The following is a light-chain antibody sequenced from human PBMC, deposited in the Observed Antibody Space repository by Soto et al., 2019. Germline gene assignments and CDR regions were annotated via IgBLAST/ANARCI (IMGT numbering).Light chain of an antibody. J-gene: IGKJ1*01. V-gene: IGKV1-5*03. CDR1: QSISSW. CDR3: QQYNSYWT. Sequence: DIQMTQSPSTLSASVGDRVTITCRASQSISSWLAWYQQKPGKAPKLLISKASSLESGVPSRFSGSVSGTEFTLTISSLQPDDLATYYCQQYNSYWTFGQGTKVEIK. CDR2: KAS.